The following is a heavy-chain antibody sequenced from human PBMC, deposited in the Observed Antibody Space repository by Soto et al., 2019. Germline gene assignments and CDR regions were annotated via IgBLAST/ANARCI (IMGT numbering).Heavy chain of an antibody. J-gene: IGHJ4*02. CDR1: GFTFTNYW. CDR3: ARGRYADPFDY. D-gene: IGHD4-17*01. V-gene: IGHV3-7*01. Sequence: ESGGGLVQPGGSLRLSCAASGFTFTNYWMSWVRQAPGKGLERVANIKQDGSEEYYVDSVRGRFTISRDNAKNSLYLQMNSLRAEDTAVYYCARGRYADPFDYWGQGTLVTVSS. CDR2: IKQDGSEE.